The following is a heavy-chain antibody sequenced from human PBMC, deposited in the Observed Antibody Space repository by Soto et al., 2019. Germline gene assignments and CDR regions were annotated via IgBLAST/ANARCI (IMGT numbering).Heavy chain of an antibody. CDR1: GGTFSSYT. CDR2: IIPILGIA. Sequence: ASVKVSCKASGGTFSSYTISWVRQAPGQGLEWMGRIIPILGIANYAQKFQGRVTITADKSTSTAYMELSSLRSEDTAVYYCARAYCSSTSCYGRFDYWGQGTLVTVSS. D-gene: IGHD2-2*01. V-gene: IGHV1-69*02. CDR3: ARAYCSSTSCYGRFDY. J-gene: IGHJ4*02.